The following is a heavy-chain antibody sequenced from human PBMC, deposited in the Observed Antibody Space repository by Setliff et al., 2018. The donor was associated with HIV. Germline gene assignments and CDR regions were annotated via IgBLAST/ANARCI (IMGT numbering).Heavy chain of an antibody. CDR1: GGSMSSGSYF. V-gene: IGHV4-61*02. CDR3: ARHDFWSGYHNWFDP. D-gene: IGHD3-3*01. CDR2: IYTSGST. J-gene: IGHJ5*02. Sequence: PSETLSLTCTVSGGSMSSGSYFWSWIRQPAGKGLEWIGRIYTSGSTYYNPSLKSRVTISVDMSKNQFSLRLTSVTAADTAMYYCARHDFWSGYHNWFDPWGQGTLVTVSS.